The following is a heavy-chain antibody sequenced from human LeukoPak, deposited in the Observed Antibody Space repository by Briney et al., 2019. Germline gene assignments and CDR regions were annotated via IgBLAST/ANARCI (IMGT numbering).Heavy chain of an antibody. V-gene: IGHV3-30*04. D-gene: IGHD5-18*01. CDR2: ISYDGLNE. J-gene: IGHJ1*01. CDR1: GFTFISYA. Sequence: GGSLRLSCAASGFTFISYAMHWVRQAPGKGLEWVAVISYDGLNEYYADSVKGRFTISRDNSKNTLYLQMDSLRAEDTAVYSCARDLLGRGYSYGYFQYWGQGTLVTVSS. CDR3: ARDLLGRGYSYGYFQY.